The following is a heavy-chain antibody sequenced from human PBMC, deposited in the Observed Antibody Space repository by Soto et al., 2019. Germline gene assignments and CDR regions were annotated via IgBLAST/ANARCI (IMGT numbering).Heavy chain of an antibody. V-gene: IGHV2-5*02. CDR3: ALSPGLLWFGEFGYFDH. J-gene: IGHJ4*02. Sequence: QITLKESGPTLVKPTQTLTLTCTFSGFSLSTSGVGVGWIRQPPGKALEWLALIYWDDDKRYSPSLKSRLTITHDPSNHPMVLTRTNMDPVDTSTYSCALSPGLLWFGEFGYFDHWGQVTLVTVSS. CDR2: IYWDDDK. CDR1: GFSLSTSGVG. D-gene: IGHD3-10*01.